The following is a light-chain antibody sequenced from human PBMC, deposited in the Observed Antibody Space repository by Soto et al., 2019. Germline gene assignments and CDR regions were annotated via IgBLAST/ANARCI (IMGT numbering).Light chain of an antibody. CDR3: QTWGTGFQF. V-gene: IGLV4-69*01. CDR1: SGHSSYA. J-gene: IGLJ2*01. Sequence: QTVVTQSPSASASLGASVKLTCTLSSGHSSYAIAWHQKQPGKGPRYLMDLNNDGSHTKGVGIPDRFSGSSSGADRYLIISSLQSEDESDYYGQTWGTGFQFFGGGTKLTVL. CDR2: LNNDGSH.